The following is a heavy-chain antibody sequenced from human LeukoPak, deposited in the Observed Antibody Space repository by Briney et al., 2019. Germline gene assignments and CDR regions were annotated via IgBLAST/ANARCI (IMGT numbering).Heavy chain of an antibody. J-gene: IGHJ4*02. CDR1: GFTFSDYY. V-gene: IGHV3-11*06. D-gene: IGHD3-9*01. Sequence: GGSLRLSCAASGFTFSDYYMSWIRQAPGKGLEGVSYISSSSSYTNYADSVRGRFTISRDNAKNSLYLQMNSLRAEDTAVYYCARGVLRYFDWLLYGDYWGQGTLVTVSS. CDR2: ISSSSSYT. CDR3: ARGVLRYFDWLLYGDY.